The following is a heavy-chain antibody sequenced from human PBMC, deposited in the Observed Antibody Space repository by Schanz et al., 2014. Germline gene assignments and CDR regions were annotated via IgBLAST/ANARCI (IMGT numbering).Heavy chain of an antibody. CDR1: GFPFSSYA. D-gene: IGHD3-10*01. CDR2: IKQEGDEK. CDR3: AKAKSGAHGAFDI. Sequence: VQLVESGGGVVQPGGSLRLSCAASGFPFSSYALHWVRQAPGKGLEWVASIKQEGDEKNYVDSVKGRFTISRDNAKNSVFLQMNRLRAEDTAVYYCAKAKSGAHGAFDIWGQGTMVTVSS. V-gene: IGHV3-7*03. J-gene: IGHJ3*02.